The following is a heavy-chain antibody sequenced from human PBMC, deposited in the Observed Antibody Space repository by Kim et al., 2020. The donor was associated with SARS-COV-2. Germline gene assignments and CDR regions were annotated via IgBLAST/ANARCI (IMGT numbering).Heavy chain of an antibody. V-gene: IGHV3-30*07. CDR3: ARDIEYYYGSGAYYFDY. D-gene: IGHD3-10*01. Sequence: KCRFTISRDNSKNTLYLQMNSLRAEDTAVYYCARDIEYYYGSGAYYFDYWGQGTLVTVSS. J-gene: IGHJ4*02.